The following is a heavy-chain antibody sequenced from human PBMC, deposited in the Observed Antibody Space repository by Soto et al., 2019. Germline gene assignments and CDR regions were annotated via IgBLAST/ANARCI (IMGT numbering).Heavy chain of an antibody. CDR1: GGSISSYY. V-gene: IGHV4-59*01. CDR2: IYYSGST. D-gene: IGHD5-18*01. J-gene: IGHJ4*02. CDR3: ARGFTAPYQPFDY. Sequence: SETLSLTCTVSGGSISSYYWSWIRQPPGKGLEWIGYIYYSGSTNYNPSLKSRVTISVDTSKNQFSLKLSSVTAADTAVYYCARGFTAPYQPFDYWGQGTLVTVSS.